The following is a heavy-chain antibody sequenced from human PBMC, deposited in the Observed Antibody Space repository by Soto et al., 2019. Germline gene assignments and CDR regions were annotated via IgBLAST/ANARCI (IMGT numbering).Heavy chain of an antibody. J-gene: IGHJ3*02. CDR1: GGTFSSYA. V-gene: IGHV1-69*12. CDR3: ARDGPYCGGDCYSSPGAFDI. Sequence: QVQLVQSGAEVKKPGSSVKVSCKASGGTFSSYAISWVRQAPGQGLEWMGGIIPIFGTANYAQKFQGRVTITAAESTSTAYMELSSLRSEDTAVYYCARDGPYCGGDCYSSPGAFDIWGQGTMVTVSS. D-gene: IGHD2-21*02. CDR2: IIPIFGTA.